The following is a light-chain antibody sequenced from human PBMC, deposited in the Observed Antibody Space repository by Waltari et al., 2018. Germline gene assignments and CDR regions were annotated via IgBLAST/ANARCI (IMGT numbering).Light chain of an antibody. CDR3: SAWDDSLNGHMI. CDR1: RSNLGTNV. V-gene: IGLV1-44*01. J-gene: IGLJ2*01. CDR2: SNT. Sequence: QSLLTQPPSVSGTSGQSVTISCSGSRSNLGTNVVSWYQQLPGTAPKPLIPSNTNRPSGVPDRFSCSKAGTSASLAISGLQSEDAGDYYCSAWDDSLNGHMIFGGGTKLIVL.